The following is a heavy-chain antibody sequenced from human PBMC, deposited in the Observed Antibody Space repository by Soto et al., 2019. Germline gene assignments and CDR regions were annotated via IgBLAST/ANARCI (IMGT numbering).Heavy chain of an antibody. Sequence: AASVKVSCKASGYTFTGYYMHWVRQAPGQGLEWMGWINPNSGGTNYAQKFQGWVTMTRDTSISTAYMELSRLRSDDTAVYYCARDQEIQLWSNYFDYWGQGTLVTVSS. D-gene: IGHD5-18*01. CDR2: INPNSGGT. J-gene: IGHJ4*02. V-gene: IGHV1-2*04. CDR3: ARDQEIQLWSNYFDY. CDR1: GYTFTGYY.